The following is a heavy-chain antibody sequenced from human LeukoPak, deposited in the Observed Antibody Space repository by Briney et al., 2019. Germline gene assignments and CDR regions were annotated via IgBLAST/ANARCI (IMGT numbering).Heavy chain of an antibody. CDR2: ISSGGSTV. CDR1: GFTFSTYE. D-gene: IGHD2-21*02. V-gene: IGHV3-48*03. J-gene: IGHJ4*02. Sequence: QPGGSLRLSCAASGFTFSTYEMNWVRQAPGKGLEWVSYISSGGSTVYYADSVKGRFTISRDNAKNSLYLQMNSLRAEDTAVYYCARDYCGGDCYYFDYWGQGTLVTVSS. CDR3: ARDYCGGDCYYFDY.